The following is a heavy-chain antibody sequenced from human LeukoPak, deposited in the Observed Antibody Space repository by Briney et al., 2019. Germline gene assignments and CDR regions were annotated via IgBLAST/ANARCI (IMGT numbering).Heavy chain of an antibody. D-gene: IGHD5-12*01. V-gene: IGHV1-46*01. J-gene: IGHJ4*02. CDR3: ARGAGRWLQYYYFDY. CDR2: INPSGGST. Sequence: ASVKVSFKASGYTFTIYYMHWVRQAPGQGLEWMGIINPSGGSTSYAQKFQGRVTMTRDTSTSTVYMELSSLRSEDTAVYYCARGAGRWLQYYYFDYWGQGTLVTVSS. CDR1: GYTFTIYY.